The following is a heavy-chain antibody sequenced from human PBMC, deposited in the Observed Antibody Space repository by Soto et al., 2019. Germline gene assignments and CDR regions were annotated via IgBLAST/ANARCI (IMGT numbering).Heavy chain of an antibody. CDR1: GFTFSSYA. D-gene: IGHD6-19*01. CDR2: ISGSGGST. V-gene: IGHV3-23*01. J-gene: IGHJ5*02. Sequence: EVQLLEPGGGLVQPGGSLRLSCAASGFTFSSYAMSWVRQAPGKGLEWVSAISGSGGSTYYADSVKGRFTISRDNSKNTLYLQMNSLRAEDTAVYYCAKAPTNHWLVRWFDPWGQGTLVTVSS. CDR3: AKAPTNHWLVRWFDP.